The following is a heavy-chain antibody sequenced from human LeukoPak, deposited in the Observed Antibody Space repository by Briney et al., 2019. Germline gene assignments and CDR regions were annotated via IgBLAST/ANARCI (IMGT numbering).Heavy chain of an antibody. CDR2: IYRSENP. D-gene: IGHD6-19*01. CDR1: GGSISSSDW. V-gene: IGHV4-4*02. Sequence: SETLSLTCAVSGGSISSSDWWSWVRQPPGRGLEWIGYIYRSENPTYNPSLKSRVTISVDKSKNQFSLKLSSVTAADTAVYYCARAAPYSSGWSIDYWGQGTLVTVSS. J-gene: IGHJ4*02. CDR3: ARAAPYSSGWSIDY.